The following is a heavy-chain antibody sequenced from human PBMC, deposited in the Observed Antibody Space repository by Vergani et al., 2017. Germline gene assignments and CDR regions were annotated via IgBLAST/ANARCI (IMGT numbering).Heavy chain of an antibody. CDR1: GYTFTSYG. CDR3: AXDPRDCGGDCYPKAFDI. J-gene: IGHJ3*02. V-gene: IGHV1-18*01. Sequence: QVQLVQSGAEVKKPGASVKVSCKASGYTFTSYGISWVRQAPGQGLEWMGWISAYNGNTNYAQKLRGRVTMTTDTSTSTAYMELRSLRSDDTAVYYCAXDPRDCGGDCYPKAFDIWGQGTMVTVSS. D-gene: IGHD2-21*02. CDR2: ISAYNGNT.